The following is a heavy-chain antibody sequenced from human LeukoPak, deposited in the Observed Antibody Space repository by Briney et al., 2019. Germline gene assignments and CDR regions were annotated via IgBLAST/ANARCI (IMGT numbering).Heavy chain of an antibody. Sequence: SVKVSCKASGGTFSSYAISWVRQAPGQGLEWVGGIIPIFGTANYAQKFQGRVTITADESTSTAYMELSSLRSEDTAVYYCARGLMVYATDYYYYYMDVWGKGTTVTV. V-gene: IGHV1-69*01. J-gene: IGHJ6*03. CDR3: ARGLMVYATDYYYYYMDV. CDR1: GGTFSSYA. D-gene: IGHD2-8*01. CDR2: IIPIFGTA.